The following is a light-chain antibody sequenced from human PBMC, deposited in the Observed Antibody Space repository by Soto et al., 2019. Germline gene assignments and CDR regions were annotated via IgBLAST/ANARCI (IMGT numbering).Light chain of an antibody. CDR2: DII. CDR1: SSDVGGYNY. CDR3: VSFTTSRSYV. V-gene: IGLV2-14*01. J-gene: IGLJ1*01. Sequence: QSALTQPASVSGSPGQSITISCTGTSSDVGGYNYVSWYQQYPGKAPKLMIYDIINRPSGVSNRFSGSKSGNTASLTISGLQAEDEADYYCVSFTTSRSYVFGTGTKVTVL.